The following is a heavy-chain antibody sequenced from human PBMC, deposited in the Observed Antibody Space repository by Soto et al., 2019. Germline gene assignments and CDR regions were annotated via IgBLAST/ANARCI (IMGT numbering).Heavy chain of an antibody. J-gene: IGHJ4*02. D-gene: IGHD6-19*01. CDR3: ARAEEGIAGAGTGNCIDC. CDR1: GGSFSGYY. CDR2: INHSGST. V-gene: IGHV4-34*01. Sequence: PSAXLSLTCAVYGGSFSGYYWSWIRQPPGKGLEWIGEINHSGSTNYNPSLKSRVTISVDTSKNQFSLKLSSVTAADTAVYYCARAEEGIAGAGTGNCIDCWGQGSLVTASS.